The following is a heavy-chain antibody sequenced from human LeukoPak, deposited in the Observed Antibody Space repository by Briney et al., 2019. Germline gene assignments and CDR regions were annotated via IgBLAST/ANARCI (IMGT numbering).Heavy chain of an antibody. CDR3: AASSQLGSYNWFDP. CDR2: IDQSRST. Sequence: SETLSLTCAVYGASFSDRYWTWIRQPPGKGREWIGEIDQSRSTKCNPSLKGRVTISLDTSKNQFSLDLTSVTAADTAIYYCAASSQLGSYNWFDPWGQGTPVTVSS. J-gene: IGHJ5*02. D-gene: IGHD1-1*01. V-gene: IGHV4-34*01. CDR1: GASFSDRY.